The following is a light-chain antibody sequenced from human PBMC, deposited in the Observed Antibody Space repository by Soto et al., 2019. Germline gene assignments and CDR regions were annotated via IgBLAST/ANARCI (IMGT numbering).Light chain of an antibody. CDR2: NNN. Sequence: QSVLTQPPSASGTPGQRVTISCSGGSSNIGTNAVNWYQQLPGTAPKLLIYNNNQRPSGVPDRFSGSKSGTSASLAISGLQSADESDYYWAAWDDSLNGYVFGTASKV. CDR1: SSNIGTNA. CDR3: AAWDDSLNGYV. V-gene: IGLV1-44*01. J-gene: IGLJ1*01.